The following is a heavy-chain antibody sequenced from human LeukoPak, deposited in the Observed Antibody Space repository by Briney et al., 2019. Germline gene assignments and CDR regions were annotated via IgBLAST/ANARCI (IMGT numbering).Heavy chain of an antibody. CDR3: ARGGPLDPVVVTAMSFDY. CDR2: SSSSSSTI. Sequence: GGSLRLSCAASGFTFSSYSMNWVRQAPGKGLEWVSYSSSSSSTIYYADSVKGRFTISRDNAKNSLYLQMNSLRDEDTAVYYCARGGPLDPVVVTAMSFDYWGQGTLVTVSS. D-gene: IGHD2-21*02. J-gene: IGHJ4*02. V-gene: IGHV3-48*02. CDR1: GFTFSSYS.